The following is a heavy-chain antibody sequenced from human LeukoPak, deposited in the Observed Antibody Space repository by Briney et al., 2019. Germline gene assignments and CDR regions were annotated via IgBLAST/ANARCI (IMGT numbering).Heavy chain of an antibody. CDR2: MNPNSGNT. CDR3: ASPTYYYDSSGSESWSFDY. J-gene: IGHJ4*02. D-gene: IGHD3-22*01. CDR1: GYTFTSYD. V-gene: IGHV1-8*03. Sequence: ASVKVSCKASGYTFTSYDINWVRQATGQGLEWMGWMNPNSGNTGYAQKFQGRVTITRNTSISTAYMELSSLRSEDTAVYYCASPTYYYDSSGSESWSFDYWGQGTLVTVSS.